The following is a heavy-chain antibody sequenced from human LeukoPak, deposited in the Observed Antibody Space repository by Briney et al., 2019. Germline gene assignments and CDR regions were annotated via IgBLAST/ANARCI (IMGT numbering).Heavy chain of an antibody. V-gene: IGHV3-21*01. CDR1: GFTFSSYS. CDR2: ISSSSSYI. CDR3: ARTRLWFGELLGYFDY. D-gene: IGHD3-10*01. Sequence: GGSLRLSCAASGFTFSSYSMNWVRQAPGKGLEWVSSISSSSSYIYYADSVKGRFTISRDNAKNSLYLQMNSLRAEDTAVYYCARTRLWFGELLGYFDYWGQGTLVTVSS. J-gene: IGHJ4*02.